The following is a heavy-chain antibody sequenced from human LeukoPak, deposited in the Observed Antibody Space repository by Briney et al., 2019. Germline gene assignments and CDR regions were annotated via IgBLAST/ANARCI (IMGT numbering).Heavy chain of an antibody. CDR3: ARVGSTAEAGTPDY. J-gene: IGHJ4*02. D-gene: IGHD6-19*01. CDR1: GFTFSDYY. V-gene: IGHV3-11*06. Sequence: GGSLRLSCAASGFTFSDYYMSWIRQAPGKGLEWLSYISRTGSHTPYADSVKGRFTVSRDNAKNSLSLELNSLRVDDTAIFYCARVGSTAEAGTPDYWGQGTLVTVSS. CDR2: ISRTGSHT.